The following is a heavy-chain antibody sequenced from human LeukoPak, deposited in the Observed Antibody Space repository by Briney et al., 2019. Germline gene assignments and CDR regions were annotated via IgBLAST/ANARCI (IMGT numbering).Heavy chain of an antibody. CDR1: GFTFSGFW. CDR3: ARDLGGSIVGAENDFDY. D-gene: IGHD1-26*01. J-gene: IGHJ4*02. CDR2: INSDGSEG. V-gene: IGHV3-7*03. Sequence: PGGSLRLCCAVSGFTFSGFWMSCSRQAPGKGLEWVASINSDGSEGYYADVVKGRFTLSRDNAKNSLYLQINSLRAEDTAVYYCARDLGGSIVGAENDFDYWGQGTLVTVSS.